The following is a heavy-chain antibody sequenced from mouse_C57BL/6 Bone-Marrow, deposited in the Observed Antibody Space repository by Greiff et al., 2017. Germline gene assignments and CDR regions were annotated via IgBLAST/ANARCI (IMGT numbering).Heavy chain of an antibody. CDR1: GYTFTSYW. J-gene: IGHJ3*01. D-gene: IGHD1-1*01. CDR3: SNYYGSSGFAY. Sequence: QVQLKQPGAELVMPGASVKLSCKASGYTFTSYWMHWVKQRPGQGLEWIGMIHPNSGSTNYNEKFKSKATLTVDKSSSTAYMQLSSLTSEDSAVYYCSNYYGSSGFAYWGQGTLVTVSA. CDR2: IHPNSGST. V-gene: IGHV1-64*01.